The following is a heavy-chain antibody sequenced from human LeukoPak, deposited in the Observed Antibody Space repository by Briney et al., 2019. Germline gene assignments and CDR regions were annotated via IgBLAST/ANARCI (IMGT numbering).Heavy chain of an antibody. CDR3: ARDVDSSGYPTRFDP. CDR1: GFTFTSHG. D-gene: IGHD6-19*01. V-gene: IGHV1-69*13. J-gene: IGHJ5*02. Sequence: ASVKVSCKASGFTFTSHGYNWVRQAPGQGLEWMGGIIPIFGTANYAQKFQGRVTITADESTSTAYMELSSLRSEDTAVYYCARDVDSSGYPTRFDPWGQGTLVTVSS. CDR2: IIPIFGTA.